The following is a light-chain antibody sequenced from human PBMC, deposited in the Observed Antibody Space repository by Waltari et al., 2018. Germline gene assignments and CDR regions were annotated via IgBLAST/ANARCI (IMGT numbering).Light chain of an antibody. CDR1: QSIGNY. CDR2: SAS. V-gene: IGKV1-39*01. J-gene: IGKJ1*01. Sequence: DIQMTQSPSSLSAVVGDRVTITCRASQSIGNYLNWYQQKPGKAPQRLIYSASSLQRGVPSRFSGRGAGTEFSLTISGLQPDDFATYYCQESYSSPPSTFGQGTKVDIK. CDR3: QESYSSPPST.